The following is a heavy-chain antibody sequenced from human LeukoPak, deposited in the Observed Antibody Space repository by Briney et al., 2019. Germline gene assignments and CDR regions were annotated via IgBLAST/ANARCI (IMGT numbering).Heavy chain of an antibody. CDR1: GFTFSSYA. D-gene: IGHD3-16*01. V-gene: IGHV3-23*01. CDR3: AKDQRGGGYPNDAFDI. Sequence: GGSMRLSCAASGFTFSSYAMSWDRQAPGKGLEWVSAISGSGGSTYYADSVKGRFTISRDNSKNTLYLQMNSLRAEDTAVYYCAKDQRGGGYPNDAFDIWGQGTMVTVSS. CDR2: ISGSGGST. J-gene: IGHJ3*02.